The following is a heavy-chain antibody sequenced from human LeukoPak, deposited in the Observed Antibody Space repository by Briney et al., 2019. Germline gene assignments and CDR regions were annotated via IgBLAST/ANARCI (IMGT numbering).Heavy chain of an antibody. CDR3: ASEYSSGWYIY. CDR2: ISSSGSTI. CDR1: GFTFSSYE. D-gene: IGHD6-19*01. J-gene: IGHJ4*02. V-gene: IGHV3-48*03. Sequence: GESLRLSCAASGFTFSSYEMNWVRQAPGKGPEWVSYISSSGSTIYYADSVKGRFTISRDNAKNSLYLQMNSLRAEDTAVYYCASEYSSGWYIYWGQGTLVTVSS.